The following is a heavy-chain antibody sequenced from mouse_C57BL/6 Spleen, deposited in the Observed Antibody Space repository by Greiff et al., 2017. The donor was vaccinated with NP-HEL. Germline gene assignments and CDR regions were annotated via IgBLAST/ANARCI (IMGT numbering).Heavy chain of an antibody. CDR2: IYPRSGNT. V-gene: IGHV1-81*01. D-gene: IGHD2-14*01. CDR1: GYTFTSYG. CDR3: ARCVRDGYAMDY. J-gene: IGHJ4*01. Sequence: QVQLKESGAELARPGASVKLSCKASGYTFTSYGISWVKQRTGQGLEWIGEIYPRSGNTYYNEKFKGKATLTADKSSSTAYMELRSLTSEDSAVYFCARCVRDGYAMDYWGQGTSVTVSS.